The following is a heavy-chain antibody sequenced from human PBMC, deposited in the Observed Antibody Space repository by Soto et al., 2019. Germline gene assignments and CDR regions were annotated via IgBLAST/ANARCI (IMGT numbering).Heavy chain of an antibody. J-gene: IGHJ4*02. CDR2: ISAYNGNT. V-gene: IGHV1-18*01. D-gene: IGHD6-19*01. CDR3: ARDLVSGWYVSGDANCRLDY. CDR1: GYTFTSYG. Sequence: QVQLVQSGAEVKKPGASVKVSCKASGYTFTSYGISWVRQAPGQGLEWMGWISAYNGNTSYAQKLQGRLTMTTDTSTSTAYMELRSLRSGDTAVYYCARDLVSGWYVSGDANCRLDYWGQGTLVTVSS.